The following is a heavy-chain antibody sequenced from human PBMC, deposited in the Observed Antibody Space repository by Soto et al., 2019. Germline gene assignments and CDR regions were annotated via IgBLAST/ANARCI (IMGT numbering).Heavy chain of an antibody. CDR1: GGSISSSTYY. CDR2: IYYSGST. Sequence: QLQLQESGPGLVKPSETLSLTCTVSGGSISSSTYYWGWIRQPPGKGLEWIGSIYYSGSTDYNPSLQRRVTISVDTSKNQFSLKLSSVTAADTAVYYCTRIFWSGYYTSDSWGQGTLVTVSS. J-gene: IGHJ4*02. V-gene: IGHV4-39*01. D-gene: IGHD3-3*01. CDR3: TRIFWSGYYTSDS.